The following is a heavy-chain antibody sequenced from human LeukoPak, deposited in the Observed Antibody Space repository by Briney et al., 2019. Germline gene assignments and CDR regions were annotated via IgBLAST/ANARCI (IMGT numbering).Heavy chain of an antibody. CDR3: ARQVGTFYYYYGMDV. D-gene: IGHD1-14*01. Sequence: SETLSLTCSVSGGSISSYYWSWIRQPPGKGLEWIGYVYYSGSTNYNPSLKSRVAISVDTSKDQLSLKLSSVTAADTAVYYCARQVGTFYYYYGMDVWGQGTTVTVSS. CDR1: GGSISSYY. J-gene: IGHJ6*02. CDR2: VYYSGST. V-gene: IGHV4-59*08.